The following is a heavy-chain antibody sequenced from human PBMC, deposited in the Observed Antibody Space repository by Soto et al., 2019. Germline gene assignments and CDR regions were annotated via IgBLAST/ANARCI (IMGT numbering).Heavy chain of an antibody. CDR3: ARESTVTTSYYYYGMDV. CDR2: MNPNSGNT. Sequence: GPSVKVSCKASGYTFTSYDINCVRQATGQGLEWMGWMNPNSGNTGYAQKFQGRVTMTRNTSISTAYMELSSLRSEDTAVYYCARESTVTTSYYYYGMDVWGQGTTVTVSS. V-gene: IGHV1-8*01. CDR1: GYTFTSYD. D-gene: IGHD4-17*01. J-gene: IGHJ6*02.